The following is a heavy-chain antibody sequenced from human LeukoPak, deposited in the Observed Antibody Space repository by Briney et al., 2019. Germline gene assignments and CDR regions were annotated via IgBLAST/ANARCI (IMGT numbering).Heavy chain of an antibody. V-gene: IGHV1-69*13. J-gene: IGHJ3*02. D-gene: IGHD6-6*01. CDR2: IIPIFGTA. Sequence: GASVKVSCKASGGTFISYAISWVRQAPGQGLEWMGGIIPIFGTANYAQKFQGRVTTTADESTSTAYMELSSLRSEDTAVYYCARERPYSSSSHDAFDIWGQGTMVTVSS. CDR1: GGTFISYA. CDR3: ARERPYSSSSHDAFDI.